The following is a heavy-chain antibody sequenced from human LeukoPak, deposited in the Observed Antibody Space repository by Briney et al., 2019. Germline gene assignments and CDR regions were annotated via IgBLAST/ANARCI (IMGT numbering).Heavy chain of an antibody. V-gene: IGHV4-39*07. Sequence: SETLSLTCVVSGDSVSSTNYYWGWIRQPPGKGLEWIGTTHYSGNTYYNPSLNSRVTISLDTSKNQFSLRLNSVTAADTAVYYCAREGAYRTYGDYSPFDFWGQGTLVTVSS. J-gene: IGHJ5*01. D-gene: IGHD4-17*01. CDR3: AREGAYRTYGDYSPFDF. CDR1: GDSVSSTNYY. CDR2: THYSGNT.